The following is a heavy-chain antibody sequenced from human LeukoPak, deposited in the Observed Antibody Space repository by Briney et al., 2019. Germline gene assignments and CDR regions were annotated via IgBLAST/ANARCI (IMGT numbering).Heavy chain of an antibody. CDR1: GGTFSSYA. J-gene: IGHJ4*02. CDR2: IIPIFGTA. V-gene: IGHV1-69*01. CDR3: ARGGGRYSYPDY. Sequence: ASVKVSCKASGGTFSSYAISWVRQAPGQGLEWMGGIIPIFGTANYAQKFQGRVTITADESTSTAYMELSSLRSEDTAVYHCARGGGRYSYPDYWGQGTMVTVSS. D-gene: IGHD5-18*01.